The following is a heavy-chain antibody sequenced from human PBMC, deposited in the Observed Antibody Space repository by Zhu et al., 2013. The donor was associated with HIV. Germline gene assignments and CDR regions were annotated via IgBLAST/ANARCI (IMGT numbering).Heavy chain of an antibody. CDR1: GFTFSSYA. J-gene: IGHJ4*02. D-gene: IGHD3-3*01. CDR3: AKDPPRGDFWSGYYTGEGDYFDY. V-gene: IGHV3-23*01. CDR2: ISGSGGST. Sequence: EVQLLESGGGLVQPGGSLRLSCAASGFTFSSYAMSWVRQAPGKGLEWVSAISGSGGSTYYADSVKGRFTISRDNSKNTLYLQMNSLRAEDTAVYYCAKDPPRGDFWSGYYTGEGDYFDYWGQGTLVTVSS.